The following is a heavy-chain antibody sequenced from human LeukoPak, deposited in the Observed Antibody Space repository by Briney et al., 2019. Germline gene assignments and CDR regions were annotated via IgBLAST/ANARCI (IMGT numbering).Heavy chain of an antibody. Sequence: GGSLRLSCAASGFTFSTYSMNWVRQAPGKGLEWVSYISSSSSTIYYADSVKGRFTISRDNAKNSLYLQMNSLRAEDTAVYYCARVKGALAAAGLDYWGQGALVTVSS. CDR2: ISSSSSTI. CDR1: GFTFSTYS. D-gene: IGHD6-13*01. J-gene: IGHJ4*02. V-gene: IGHV3-48*04. CDR3: ARVKGALAAAGLDY.